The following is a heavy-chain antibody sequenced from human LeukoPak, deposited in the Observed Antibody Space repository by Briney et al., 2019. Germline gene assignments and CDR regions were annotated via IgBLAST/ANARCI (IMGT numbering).Heavy chain of an antibody. D-gene: IGHD2-15*01. J-gene: IGHJ5*02. CDR2: IYYSGST. V-gene: IGHV4-30-4*01. CDR3: ARDRQYCSGGSCYPEWFDT. CDR1: GGSLSSGDYY. Sequence: SQTLSLTCTVSGGSLSSGDYYWSWIRQPPGKGLEWIGYIYYSGSTYYNPSLKSRVTISVDTSKNQFSPKLSSVTAADTAVYYCARDRQYCSGGSCYPEWFDTWGQGTLVTVSS.